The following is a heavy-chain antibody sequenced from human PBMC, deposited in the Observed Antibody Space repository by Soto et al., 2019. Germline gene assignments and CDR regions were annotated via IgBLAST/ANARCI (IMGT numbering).Heavy chain of an antibody. CDR3: ARVDIFWVAEVAPPPAGWFDP. CDR1: GGSISSGDYY. J-gene: IGHJ5*02. D-gene: IGHD5-12*01. V-gene: IGHV4-30-4*01. CDR2: IYYSGST. Sequence: PSETLSLTCTVSGGSISSGDYYWSWIRQPPGKGLEWIGYIYYSGSTYYNPSLKSRVTISVDTSKNQFSLKLSSVTAADTAVYYCARVDIFWVAEVAPPPAGWFDPWGQGTLVTVSS.